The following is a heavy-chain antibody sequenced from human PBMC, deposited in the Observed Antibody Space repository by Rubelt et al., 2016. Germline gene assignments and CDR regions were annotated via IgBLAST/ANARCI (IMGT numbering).Heavy chain of an antibody. V-gene: IGHV1-3*01. J-gene: IGHJ5*02. CDR3: ARSPIAAADCFDP. CDR1: GYTFTTYA. D-gene: IGHD6-25*01. Sequence: QVQLVQSGAEVKKPGASVKVSCKASGYTFTTYALHWVRQAPGQRLEWMGWINAGNGNTKYSQKFQGRVAITRDTSASPAYMEVRNLRSEDRAVYYCARSPIAAADCFDPWGQGTLVTVSS. CDR2: INAGNGNT.